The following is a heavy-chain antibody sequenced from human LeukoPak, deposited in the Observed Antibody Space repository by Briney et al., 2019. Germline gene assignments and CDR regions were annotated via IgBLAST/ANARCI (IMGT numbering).Heavy chain of an antibody. CDR3: ARGTYRSLYSSGWSRGGTDY. CDR1: GYTFTRYY. D-gene: IGHD6-19*01. V-gene: IGHV1-46*01. Sequence: ASVTVSCTASGYTFTRYYMHWVRQAPGPGLEWMGIINPNGGSTSYAQKFQVRVTMTRDTSTSTVYMELSSLRSEDTAVYYCARGTYRSLYSSGWSRGGTDYWGQGTLVTVSS. J-gene: IGHJ4*02. CDR2: INPNGGST.